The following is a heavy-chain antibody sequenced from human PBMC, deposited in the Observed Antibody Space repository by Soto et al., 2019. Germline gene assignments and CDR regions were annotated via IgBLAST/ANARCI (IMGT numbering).Heavy chain of an antibody. V-gene: IGHV3-23*01. J-gene: IGHJ5*02. CDR2: VSGSGGTT. CDR3: ARCTVDTIVTSGWCHYLDP. D-gene: IGHD6-19*01. CDR1: GFTFSSSA. Sequence: EVQLLASGGGLVQPGGSLRLSCAASGFTFSSSAMSWVRQAPGKGLEWVSAVSGSGGTTYYADSVRGRFTISRDNFKNTLYLQMNSLRAEDTAIYFCARCTVDTIVTSGWCHYLDPWGQGTLVTVSS.